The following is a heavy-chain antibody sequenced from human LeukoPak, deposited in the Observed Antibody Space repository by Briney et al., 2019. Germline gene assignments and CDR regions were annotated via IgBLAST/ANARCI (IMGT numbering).Heavy chain of an antibody. J-gene: IGHJ4*02. CDR3: ARDFPGALETDTPMVLFDY. D-gene: IGHD5-18*01. CDR2: IIPIFGTA. CDR1: GGTFSSYA. Sequence: SVKVSCKASGGTFSSYAISWVRQAPGQGLEWMGRIIPIFGTANYAQKFQGRVTITADKSTSTAYMELSSLRAEDTAVYYCARDFPGALETDTPMVLFDYWGQGTLVTVSS. V-gene: IGHV1-69*06.